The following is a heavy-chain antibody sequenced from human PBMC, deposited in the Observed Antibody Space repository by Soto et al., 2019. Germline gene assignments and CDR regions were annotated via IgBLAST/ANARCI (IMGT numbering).Heavy chain of an antibody. CDR2: IYHSGST. CDR3: AKALCCRGCSFSPLRCIGV. CDR1: GYSISSGYY. Sequence: LSLTCAVSGYSISSGYYWGWIRQPPGKGLEWIGTIYHSGSTYYNPSLKSRVTISVDTSKNQFSLKLSSVTAADTALYYCAKALCCRGCSFSPLRCIGVWVRVPTVAVCS. V-gene: IGHV4-38-2*01. J-gene: IGHJ6*02. D-gene: IGHD2-15*01.